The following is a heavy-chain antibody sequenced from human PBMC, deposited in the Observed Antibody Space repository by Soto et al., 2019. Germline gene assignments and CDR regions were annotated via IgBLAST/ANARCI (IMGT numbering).Heavy chain of an antibody. Sequence: SETQSLTCPVSGGSISSYYLSWIRQPPGKGLEWIGYIYYSGSTNYNPSLKSRVTISVDTSKNQFSLKLSSVTAADTAVYYCARTATNYYYYYGMDVWGQGTTVTSP. CDR2: IYYSGST. J-gene: IGHJ6*02. CDR1: GGSISSYY. D-gene: IGHD5-12*01. CDR3: ARTATNYYYYYGMDV. V-gene: IGHV4-59*01.